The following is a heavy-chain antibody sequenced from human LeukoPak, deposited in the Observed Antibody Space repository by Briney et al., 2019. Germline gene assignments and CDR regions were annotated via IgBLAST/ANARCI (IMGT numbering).Heavy chain of an antibody. CDR3: AREFREGSGWYRIDY. D-gene: IGHD6-19*01. J-gene: IGHJ4*02. CDR2: IWYDGSNK. V-gene: IGHV3-33*01. Sequence: GGSLRLSCAASGFTFSSYGMHWVRQAPGKGLERVAVIWYDGSNKYYADSVKGRFTISRDNSKNTLYLQMNSLRAEDTAVYYCAREFREGSGWYRIDYWGQGTLVTVSS. CDR1: GFTFSSYG.